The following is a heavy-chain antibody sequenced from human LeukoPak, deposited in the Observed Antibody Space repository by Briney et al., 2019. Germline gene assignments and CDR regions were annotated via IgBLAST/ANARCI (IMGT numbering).Heavy chain of an antibody. CDR1: GFTFSSYG. J-gene: IGHJ4*02. Sequence: GGSLRLSCAASGFTFSSYGMHWVRQAPGKGLEWVAFIRYDGSNKYYADSVKGRFTISRDNSKNTLYLQMNSLRAEDTAVYYCAKSGTWFGELLSYFDYWGQETLVTVSS. V-gene: IGHV3-30*02. D-gene: IGHD3-10*01. CDR2: IRYDGSNK. CDR3: AKSGTWFGELLSYFDY.